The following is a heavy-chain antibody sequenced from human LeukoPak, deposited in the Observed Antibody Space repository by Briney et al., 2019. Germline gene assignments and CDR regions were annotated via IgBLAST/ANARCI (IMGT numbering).Heavy chain of an antibody. V-gene: IGHV4-34*01. Sequence: SETLSLTCAVYGGSFSGYYWSWIRQPPGRGLEWIGEINHSGSTNYNPSLKSRVTISVDTSKNQFSLKLSSVTAADTAVYYCASRRLRFLEWHAYYFDYWGQGTLVTVSS. CDR2: INHSGST. D-gene: IGHD3-3*01. CDR1: GGSFSGYY. CDR3: ASRRLRFLEWHAYYFDY. J-gene: IGHJ4*02.